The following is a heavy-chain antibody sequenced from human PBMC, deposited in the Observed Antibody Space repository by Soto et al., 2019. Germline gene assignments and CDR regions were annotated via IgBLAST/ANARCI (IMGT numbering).Heavy chain of an antibody. J-gene: IGHJ6*02. CDR1: GGSISSGGYY. D-gene: IGHD3-10*01. Sequence: QVQLQESGPGLVKPSQTLSLTCTVSGGSISSGGYYWSWIRQHPGKGLEWIGYIYYSGSTYYNPSLKSRVSISVDTSKNQFSLKLSSVTAADTAVYYCARELRFGEDYYGMDVWGQGTTVTVSS. V-gene: IGHV4-31*03. CDR2: IYYSGST. CDR3: ARELRFGEDYYGMDV.